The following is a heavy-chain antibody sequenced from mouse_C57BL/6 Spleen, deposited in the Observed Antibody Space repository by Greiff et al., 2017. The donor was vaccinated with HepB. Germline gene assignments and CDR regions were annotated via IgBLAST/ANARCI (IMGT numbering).Heavy chain of an antibody. J-gene: IGHJ1*03. D-gene: IGHD3-2*02. V-gene: IGHV1-5*01. Sequence: EVQLQQSGTVLARPGASVKMSCKTSGYTFTSYWMHWVKQRPGQGLEWIGAIYPGNSDTSYNQKFKGKAKLTAVTSASTAYMELSSLTNEDSAVYYCTRGLRLRYFDVWGTGTTVTVSS. CDR3: TRGLRLRYFDV. CDR2: IYPGNSDT. CDR1: GYTFTSYW.